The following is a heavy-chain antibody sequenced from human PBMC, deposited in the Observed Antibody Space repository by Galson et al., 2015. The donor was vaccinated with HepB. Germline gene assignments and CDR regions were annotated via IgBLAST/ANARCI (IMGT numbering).Heavy chain of an antibody. CDR3: ARAVTMVRGVAYLDY. CDR1: GGSISSGGYS. V-gene: IGHV4-30-2*01. D-gene: IGHD3-10*01. J-gene: IGHJ4*02. Sequence: TLSLTCAVSGGSISSGGYSWSWIRQPPGKGLEWIGYIYHSGSTYYNPSLKSRVTISVDRSKNQFSLKLSSVTAADTAVYYCARAVTMVRGVAYLDYWGQGTLVTVSS. CDR2: IYHSGST.